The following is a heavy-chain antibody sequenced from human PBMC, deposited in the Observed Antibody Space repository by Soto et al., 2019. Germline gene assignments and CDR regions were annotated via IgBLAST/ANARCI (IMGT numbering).Heavy chain of an antibody. D-gene: IGHD3-22*01. Sequence: GGSLRLSCAASGFPFNIYAMTWVRQAPGKGLEWVSAISRYGDITYYADSVEGRFSISRDNSKNTLYLQMNSLRAEDTAVYYCAKDRYLDHDSRGYLFDNWGQGTLVTVS. J-gene: IGHJ4*02. V-gene: IGHV3-23*01. CDR1: GFPFNIYA. CDR2: ISRYGDIT. CDR3: AKDRYLDHDSRGYLFDN.